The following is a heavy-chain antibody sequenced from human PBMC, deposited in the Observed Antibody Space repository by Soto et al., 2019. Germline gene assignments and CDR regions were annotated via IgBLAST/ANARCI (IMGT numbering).Heavy chain of an antibody. D-gene: IGHD6-25*01. J-gene: IGHJ6*03. CDR2: ISYDGSNK. CDR1: GFTFSSYG. CDR3: ARRGYGSGWPNVYMDV. V-gene: IGHV3-30*03. Sequence: GGSLRLSCAASGFTFSSYGMHWVRQAPGKGLEWVAVISYDGSNKYYADSVKGRFTISRDNSKNTLYLQMGSLRAEDMALYYCARRGYGSGWPNVYMDVWGKGTTVTVSS.